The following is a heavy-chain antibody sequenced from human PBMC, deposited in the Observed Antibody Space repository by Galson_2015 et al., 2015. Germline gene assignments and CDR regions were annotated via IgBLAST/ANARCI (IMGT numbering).Heavy chain of an antibody. J-gene: IGHJ4*02. CDR3: ARVGGDIAARTWGYFDY. V-gene: IGHV3-11*04. CDR1: GFTFSDYY. CDR2: ISSSGSTI. Sequence: SLRLSCAASGFTFSDYYMSWIRQAPGKGLEWASYISSSGSTIYYADSVKGRFTISRDNSKNTLYLQMNSLRPEDTAVYYCARVGGDIAARTWGYFDYWGQGTLVTVSS. D-gene: IGHD6-6*01.